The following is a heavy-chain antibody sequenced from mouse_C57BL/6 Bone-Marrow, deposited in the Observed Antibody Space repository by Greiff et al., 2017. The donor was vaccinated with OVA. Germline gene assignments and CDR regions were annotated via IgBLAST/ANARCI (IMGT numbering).Heavy chain of an antibody. D-gene: IGHD3-2*02. CDR1: GYTFTSYG. CDR2: IYPRSGNT. J-gene: IGHJ4*01. Sequence: QVQLQQSGAELARPGASVKLSCKASGYTFTSYGISWVKQRTGQGLEWIGEIYPRSGNTSYNEQFKGKATLTADKSSSTAYMELRSLTSEDSAVYFCARGTAQATWDAMDYWGQGTSVTVSS. V-gene: IGHV1-81*01. CDR3: ARGTAQATWDAMDY.